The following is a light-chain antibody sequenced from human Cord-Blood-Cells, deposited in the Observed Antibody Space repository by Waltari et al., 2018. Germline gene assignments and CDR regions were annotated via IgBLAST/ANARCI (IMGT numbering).Light chain of an antibody. CDR3: CSYAGSSTYV. V-gene: IGLV2-23*01. Sequence: QSALTQPASVSGSPGQSITISCTGTSSDVGSYNLVSWYQQLPGKAHKLMIYEGSKRPSGVSNRFSGSKSGNTASLTISGHQAEDEADYYCCSYAGSSTYVFGTGTKVTVL. CDR1: SSDVGSYNL. J-gene: IGLJ1*01. CDR2: EGS.